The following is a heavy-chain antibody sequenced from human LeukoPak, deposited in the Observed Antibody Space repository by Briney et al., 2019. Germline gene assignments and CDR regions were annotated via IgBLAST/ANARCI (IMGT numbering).Heavy chain of an antibody. V-gene: IGHV1-18*01. CDR2: ISAYNGNT. CDR1: GGTFSSYP. CDR3: ARDGIGSDYVRYFDY. D-gene: IGHD3-10*02. Sequence: ASVKVSCKASGGTFSSYPISWVRQAPGQGLEWMGWISAYNGNTNYAQKLQGRVTMTTDTSTSTAYMELRSLRSDDTAVYYCARDGIGSDYVRYFDYWGQGTLVTVSS. J-gene: IGHJ4*02.